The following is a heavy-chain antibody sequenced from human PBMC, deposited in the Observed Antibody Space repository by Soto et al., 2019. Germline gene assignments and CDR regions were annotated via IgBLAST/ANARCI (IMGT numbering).Heavy chain of an antibody. CDR1: GGSFSGYY. D-gene: IGHD3-10*01. V-gene: IGHV4-34*01. CDR3: ASRRRGSGSYYYYYYYYGMDV. CDR2: INHSGST. J-gene: IGHJ6*02. Sequence: SETLSLTCAVYGGSFSGYYWSWIRQPPGKGLEWIGEINHSGSTNYNPSLKSRVTISVDTSKNQFSLKLSSVTAADAAVYYCASRRRGSGSYYYYYYYYGMDVWGQGTTVTVSS.